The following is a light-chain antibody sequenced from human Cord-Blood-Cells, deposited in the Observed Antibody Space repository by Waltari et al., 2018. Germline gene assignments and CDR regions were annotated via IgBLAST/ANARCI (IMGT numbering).Light chain of an antibody. CDR3: QQYNSYSGT. CDR1: HSISSW. V-gene: IGKV1-5*01. CDR2: DAS. Sequence: DIQMTQSPSTLSASVGDRVNITCRASHSISSWLAWYQQKPGKAPKLLIYDASSLESGVPSRFSGSGSGTEFTLTISSLQPDDFATYYCQQYNSYSGTFAQGTKLEIK. J-gene: IGKJ2*01.